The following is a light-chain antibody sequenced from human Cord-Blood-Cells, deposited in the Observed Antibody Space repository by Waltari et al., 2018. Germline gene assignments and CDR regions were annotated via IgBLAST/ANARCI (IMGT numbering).Light chain of an antibody. CDR3: QQYGSSPS. V-gene: IGKV3-20*01. CDR1: QSVSSSY. Sequence: DIVLTQSPGTLSFSPGERATLSCRASQSVSSSYLAWYQQKPGQAPRLLIYGASSRATGSPDRFSGSGSGTDFTLTISRLEPEDFAVYYCQQYGSSPSFGQGTKLEIK. CDR2: GAS. J-gene: IGKJ2*03.